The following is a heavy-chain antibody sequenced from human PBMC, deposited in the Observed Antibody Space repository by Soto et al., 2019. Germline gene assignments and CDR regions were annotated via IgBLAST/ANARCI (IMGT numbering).Heavy chain of an antibody. CDR1: GFTFSVFA. CDR2: ISGRGENT. V-gene: IGHV3-23*01. J-gene: IGHJ3*02. CDR3: AKDRGTGDYGVNAVDI. Sequence: VQLLESGGGLVQPGGSLRLSCAASGFTFSVFAMSWVRQAPGKGLELVSTISGRGENTYYADSVKGRFTISRDNSKNTLNLQMTSLRGEDTAVYYCAKDRGTGDYGVNAVDIWGQGTMVTVAS. D-gene: IGHD7-27*01.